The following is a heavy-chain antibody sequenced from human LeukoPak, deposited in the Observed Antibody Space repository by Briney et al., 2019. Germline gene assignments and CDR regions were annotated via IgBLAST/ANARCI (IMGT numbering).Heavy chain of an antibody. V-gene: IGHV1-2*02. CDR2: MEPNSGGT. CDR3: ARWASVVYGPDLYPIWYDP. J-gene: IGHJ5*02. CDR1: GYTSTGCE. Sequence: ALVKLCCTPSGYTSTGCEMHIVPNATGHGLEWTGWMEPNSGGTNYAQKFQGRVTMTRDTSISTAYMELSRLRSDDTAVCCCARWASVVYGPDLYPIWYDPGPRGTVVPVSS. D-gene: IGHD2-2*02.